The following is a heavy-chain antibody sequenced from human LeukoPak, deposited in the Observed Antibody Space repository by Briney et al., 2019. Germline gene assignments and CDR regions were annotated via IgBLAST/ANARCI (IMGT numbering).Heavy chain of an antibody. D-gene: IGHD6-19*01. CDR3: AKAGSSGSFDS. Sequence: GGSLRLSCAASGFTFSSYAMHWVRQASGKGLEWVALISYDGYNKYYADSVKGRFTISRDNSKNTLYLQMNSLRADDTAVYYCAKAGSSGSFDSWGQGTLVTVSS. CDR1: GFTFSSYA. V-gene: IGHV3-30*18. CDR2: ISYDGYNK. J-gene: IGHJ4*02.